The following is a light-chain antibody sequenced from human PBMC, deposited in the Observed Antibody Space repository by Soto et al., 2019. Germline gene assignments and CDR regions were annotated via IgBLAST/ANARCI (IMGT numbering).Light chain of an antibody. CDR1: SSDIGGYNY. CDR3: SSYTDNRYYV. CDR2: DVY. Sequence: QSALTQPASVSGSPGQSITISCIGTSSDIGGYNYVSWYQQHPGKAPKLMIYDVYDRPLGVSNRFSGSKSGNTASLTISGLQDEDEAAYYCSSYTDNRYYVLGEGTKLTVL. V-gene: IGLV2-14*03. J-gene: IGLJ1*01.